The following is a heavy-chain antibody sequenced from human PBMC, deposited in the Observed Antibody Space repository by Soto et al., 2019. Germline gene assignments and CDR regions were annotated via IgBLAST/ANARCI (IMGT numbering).Heavy chain of an antibody. CDR3: ARGSSEDFSGYEVDY. CDR2: INSDGSST. V-gene: IGHV3-74*01. J-gene: IGHJ4*02. Sequence: GGSLRLSCAASGFTFSSYWMHWVRQAPGKGLVWVSRINSDGSSTSYADSVKGRFTISRDNAKNTLYLQMNSLRAEDTAVYYCARGSSEDFSGYEVDYWGQGTLVTVSS. CDR1: GFTFSSYW. D-gene: IGHD5-12*01.